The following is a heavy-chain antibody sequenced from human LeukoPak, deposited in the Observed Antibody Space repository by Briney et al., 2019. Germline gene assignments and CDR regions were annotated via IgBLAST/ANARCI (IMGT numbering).Heavy chain of an antibody. Sequence: SETLSLTCTVSGGSISSSSYYWGWIRQPPGKGLEWTGSIYYSGSTYYNPSLKSRVTISVDTSKNQFSLKLSSVTAADTAVYYCARDHSRFGCTNGVCYIAFWGQGTLVTVSS. CDR1: GGSISSSSYY. CDR3: ARDHSRFGCTNGVCYIAF. CDR2: IYYSGST. D-gene: IGHD2-8*01. V-gene: IGHV4-39*02. J-gene: IGHJ4*02.